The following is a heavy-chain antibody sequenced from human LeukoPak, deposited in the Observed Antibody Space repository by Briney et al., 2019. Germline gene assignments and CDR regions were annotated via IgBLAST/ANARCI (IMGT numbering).Heavy chain of an antibody. CDR2: IYYSGST. D-gene: IGHD6-19*01. CDR3: ARPYSNGAVAGTGWFDP. J-gene: IGHJ5*02. Sequence: SETLSLTCTVSGGSISSSSHYWGWIRQPPGKGLEWIGSIYYSGSTYYNPSLKSRVTISVDTSKNQFSLKLSSVTAADTAVYYCARPYSNGAVAGTGWFDPWGQGTLVTVSS. CDR1: GGSISSSSHY. V-gene: IGHV4-39*01.